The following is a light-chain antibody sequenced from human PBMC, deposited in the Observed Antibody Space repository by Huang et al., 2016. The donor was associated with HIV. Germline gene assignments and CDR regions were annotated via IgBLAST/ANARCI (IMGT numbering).Light chain of an antibody. J-gene: IGKJ5*01. Sequence: DIQMTQSPSAMSASVGDRVNITCRANQDINNYLLWFQQKPGKVPKRLIYAASNLPSGVPSRFIGSGSGTEFTLTISNLQPEDFATYYCLQHLSYPPAFGQGTRLEIK. CDR1: QDINNY. CDR2: AAS. CDR3: LQHLSYPPA. V-gene: IGKV1-17*03.